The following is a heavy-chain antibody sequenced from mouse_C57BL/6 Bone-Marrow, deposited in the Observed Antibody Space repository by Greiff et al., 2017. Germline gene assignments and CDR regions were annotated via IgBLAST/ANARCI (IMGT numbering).Heavy chain of an antibody. Sequence: DVQLVESGGGLVKPGGSLKLSCAASGFTFSDYGMHWVRQAPEQGLEWVAYISSGSGTIYYADTVKGRFTISRDNAKTTRFLQMTSLRSEDTAMYYCARGYLDYWGQGTTLTVSS. CDR3: ARGYLDY. CDR1: GFTFSDYG. V-gene: IGHV5-17*01. D-gene: IGHD2-2*01. J-gene: IGHJ2*01. CDR2: ISSGSGTI.